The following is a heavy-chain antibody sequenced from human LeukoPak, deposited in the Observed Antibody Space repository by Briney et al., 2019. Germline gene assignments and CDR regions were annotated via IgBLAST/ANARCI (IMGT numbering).Heavy chain of an antibody. D-gene: IGHD2-21*02. CDR1: GFTVSYNY. J-gene: IGHJ4*02. V-gene: IGHV3-53*01. CDR2: IYSGGRT. CDR3: ARDLGGGDSL. Sequence: GGSLRLSCAASGFTVSYNYMSWVRQAPGKGLERVSVIYSGGRTNYADSVKGRFIISRHNSKNTVYLQMNSLRAEDTAVYYCARDLGGGDSLWGQGILVTVSS.